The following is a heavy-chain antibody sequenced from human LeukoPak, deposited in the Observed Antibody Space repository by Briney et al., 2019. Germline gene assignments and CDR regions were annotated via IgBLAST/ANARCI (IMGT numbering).Heavy chain of an antibody. CDR1: VGSISGYY. D-gene: IGHD2-2*01. CDR2: IYYSGST. V-gene: IGHV4-59*01. CDR3: ARAPTLFYCSSTSCLEDGMDV. J-gene: IGHJ6*02. Sequence: NPSETLSLTCTVPVGSISGYYWSWIRQPPGKGLEWIGYIYYSGSTNYNPSLKSRVTISVDTSKNQFSLKLSSVTAADTAVYYCARAPTLFYCSSTSCLEDGMDVWGQGTTVTVSS.